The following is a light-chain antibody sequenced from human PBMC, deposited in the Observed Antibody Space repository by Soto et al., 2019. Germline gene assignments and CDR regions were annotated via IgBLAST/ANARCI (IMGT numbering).Light chain of an antibody. V-gene: IGLV2-23*02. CDR1: SSDVGNYKF. J-gene: IGLJ3*02. Sequence: QSSLTQPASVSGSPGQSITISCTGTSSDVGNYKFVSWYQQYPGKAPKIMIYEITERPSGVSNRFSGSKSGNTASLTISGLQAEDEADYYCCSYAGRSTWVFGGVTTLTVL. CDR3: CSYAGRSTWV. CDR2: EIT.